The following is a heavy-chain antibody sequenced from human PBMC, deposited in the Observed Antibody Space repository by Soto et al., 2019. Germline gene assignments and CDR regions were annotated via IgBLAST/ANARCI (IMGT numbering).Heavy chain of an antibody. CDR2: VNPSGGHT. CDR1: GDTFTDYY. CDR3: ARGGHVVVVTAALDY. Sequence: QVQLAQSGAEVKKPGASVKVSCKASGDTFTDYYIHWVRQAPGQGLEWMGTVNPSGGHTTYAQHFLGRMTMTRDTSTSTLYMELTILTSEDTAVYYCARGGHVVVVTAALDYWGQGTLVTVSS. D-gene: IGHD2-21*02. J-gene: IGHJ4*02. V-gene: IGHV1-46*01.